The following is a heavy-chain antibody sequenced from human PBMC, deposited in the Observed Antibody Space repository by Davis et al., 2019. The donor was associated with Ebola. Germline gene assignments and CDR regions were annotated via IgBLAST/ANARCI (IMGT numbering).Heavy chain of an antibody. Sequence: AASVKVSCKASGYTFTGYYMHWVRQAPGQGLEWMGWINPNSGGTDFAQKFQGRVTMTRDTSISTAYMELSRLRSDDTAVYYCARELYSYGYGAVDYWGQGTLVTFSS. V-gene: IGHV1-2*02. D-gene: IGHD5-18*01. CDR2: INPNSGGT. CDR3: ARELYSYGYGAVDY. J-gene: IGHJ4*02. CDR1: GYTFTGYY.